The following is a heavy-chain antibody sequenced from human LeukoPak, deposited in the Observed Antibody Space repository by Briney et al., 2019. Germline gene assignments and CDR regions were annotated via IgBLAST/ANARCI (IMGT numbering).Heavy chain of an antibody. J-gene: IGHJ4*02. CDR2: IYYSGST. CDR1: GGSISSSSYY. V-gene: IGHV4-39*01. Sequence: KPSETLSLTCTVSGGSISSSSYYWGWIRQPPGKGLEWIGSIYYSGSTYYNPSLKSRATISVDTSKNQFSLKLSSVTAADTAVYYCASQRHSSGWDNDYWGQGTLVTVSS. CDR3: ASQRHSSGWDNDY. D-gene: IGHD6-19*01.